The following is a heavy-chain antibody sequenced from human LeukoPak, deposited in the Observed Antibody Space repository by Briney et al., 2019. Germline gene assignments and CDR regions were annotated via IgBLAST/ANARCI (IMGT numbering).Heavy chain of an antibody. Sequence: SQTLSLTCAISGDSVSSNSAAWNWIRQSPSRGLEWLGRTYYRSKWYNDYAVSVKSRITINPDTSKNQFSLQLNSVTPEDTAVYYCARGQYSSSSDYYYYYVDVWCKGTTVTVSS. V-gene: IGHV6-1*01. J-gene: IGHJ6*03. D-gene: IGHD6-6*01. CDR1: GDSVSSNSAA. CDR3: ARGQYSSSSDYYYYYVDV. CDR2: TYYRSKWYN.